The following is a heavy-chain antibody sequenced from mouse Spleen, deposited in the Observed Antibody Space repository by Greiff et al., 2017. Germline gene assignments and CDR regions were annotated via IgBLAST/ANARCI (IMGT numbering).Heavy chain of an antibody. CDR1: GFTFSSYA. CDR3: TRDGDEDSSGYGYYFDY. Sequence: EVHLVESGEGLVKPGGSLKLSCAASGFTFSSYAMSWVRQTPEKRLEWVAYISSGGDYIYYADTVKGRFTISRDNARNTLYLQMSSLKSEDTAMYYCTRDGDEDSSGYGYYFDYWGQGTTLTVSS. CDR2: ISSGGDYI. V-gene: IGHV5-9-1*02. J-gene: IGHJ2*01. D-gene: IGHD3-2*02.